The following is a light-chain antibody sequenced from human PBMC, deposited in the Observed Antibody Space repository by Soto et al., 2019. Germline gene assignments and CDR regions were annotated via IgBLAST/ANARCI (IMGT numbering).Light chain of an antibody. CDR2: EVS. CDR3: SSYTSSSTLDV. Sequence: QSALTQPASVSGSPGQSITISCTGTSSDVGGYNYVSWYQQHPGKAPKLMIYEVSNRPSGVSNRFSGSKSGNTASLTISGLQAEDEADYYCSSYTSSSTLDVFGTATKSPS. V-gene: IGLV2-14*01. CDR1: SSDVGGYNY. J-gene: IGLJ1*01.